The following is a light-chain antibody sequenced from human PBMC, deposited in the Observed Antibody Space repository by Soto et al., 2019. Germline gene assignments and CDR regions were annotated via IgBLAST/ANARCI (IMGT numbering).Light chain of an antibody. CDR3: CSYTSSSTLG. V-gene: IGLV2-14*01. CDR1: SSDVGGYNY. J-gene: IGLJ2*01. Sequence: QSALTQPASVSGSPGQSNTISCTGTSSDVGGYNYVSWYQKHPGKAPKSLIYEVRNRPSGVSDRFSGSKTGNTASLTISGLQAEDEADYYCCSYTSSSTLGFGGGTKVTVL. CDR2: EVR.